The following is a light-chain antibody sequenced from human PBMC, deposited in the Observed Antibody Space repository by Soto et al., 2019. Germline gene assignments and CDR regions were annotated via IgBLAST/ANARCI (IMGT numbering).Light chain of an antibody. V-gene: IGKV3-15*01. Sequence: EIVMTQSPATLSVSPGERPTLSCRASQSVSSNLAWYQQKPGQTPRLLIYDASSRDTGIPAMFSGSGSETDFPLTISSLQSEDFAVYYCQQYNNCPLTFGGGTNVEIK. CDR2: DAS. CDR1: QSVSSN. CDR3: QQYNNCPLT. J-gene: IGKJ4*01.